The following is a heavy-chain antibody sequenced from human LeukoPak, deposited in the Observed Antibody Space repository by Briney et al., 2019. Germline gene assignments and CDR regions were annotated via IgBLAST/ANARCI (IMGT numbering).Heavy chain of an antibody. V-gene: IGHV4-38-2*02. D-gene: IGHD2-2*01. J-gene: IGHJ6*03. Sequence: PSETLSLTCTVSGYSISSGYYWGWIRQPPGKGLEWIGSIYHSGSTYYNPSLKSRVTISVDTSKNQFSLKLGSVTAADTAVYYCAREEMGVPAANPYYYYYYMDVWGKGTTVTVSS. CDR1: GYSISSGYY. CDR2: IYHSGST. CDR3: AREEMGVPAANPYYYYYYMDV.